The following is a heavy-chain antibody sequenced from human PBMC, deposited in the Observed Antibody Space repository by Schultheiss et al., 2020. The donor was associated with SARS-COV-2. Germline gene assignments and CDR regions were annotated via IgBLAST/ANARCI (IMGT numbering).Heavy chain of an antibody. CDR1: GYTFTSYA. V-gene: IGHV1-3*01. J-gene: IGHJ6*02. Sequence: ASVKVSCKASGYTFTSYAMHWVRQAPGQRLEWMGWINAGNGNTKYSQKFQGRVTITMDTSASTAYMELSSLRSEDTAVYYCARGIAVAYYYYGMDVWGQGTTVTVSS. D-gene: IGHD6-19*01. CDR2: INAGNGNT. CDR3: ARGIAVAYYYYGMDV.